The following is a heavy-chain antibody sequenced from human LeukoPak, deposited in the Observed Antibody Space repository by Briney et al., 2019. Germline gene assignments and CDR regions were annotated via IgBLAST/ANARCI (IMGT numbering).Heavy chain of an antibody. V-gene: IGHV1-18*01. CDR1: GWTLTSYC. Sequence: AAVTVSCKASGWTLTSYCISWVGQAPGQGVEWVGWIRAYKGNTNYAQKLQGRFTMTTHTSTSTAYMELRSLRSEDTAVYYCAREEVWSGNRDYWGQGTLVTVSS. CDR2: IRAYKGNT. CDR3: AREEVWSGNRDY. D-gene: IGHD3-3*01. J-gene: IGHJ4*02.